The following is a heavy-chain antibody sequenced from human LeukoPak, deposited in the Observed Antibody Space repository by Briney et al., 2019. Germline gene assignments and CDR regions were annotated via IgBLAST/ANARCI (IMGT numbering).Heavy chain of an antibody. D-gene: IGHD2-2*01. Sequence: ASETLSLTCTVSGGSISSSNYYWGWIRQPPGKGLEWIGSIYYSGSTYYNPSLKSRVTISVDTSKNQFSLKLSSVTAADTAVYYCARLELARRYCTSTSCVYDAFDIWGQGTVVTVSS. CDR1: GGSISSSNYY. V-gene: IGHV4-39*01. CDR3: ARLELARRYCTSTSCVYDAFDI. CDR2: IYYSGST. J-gene: IGHJ3*02.